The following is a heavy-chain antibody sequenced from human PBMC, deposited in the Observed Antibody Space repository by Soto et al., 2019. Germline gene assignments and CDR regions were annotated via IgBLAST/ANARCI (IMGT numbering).Heavy chain of an antibody. CDR2: VFYEGNT. CDR1: GGSISSSSSY. CDR3: ATRIYSGHYPYRLDV. J-gene: IGHJ6*02. D-gene: IGHD5-12*01. V-gene: IGHV4-39*01. Sequence: QLQLQESGPGLVKPSETLSLTCTVSGGSISSSSSYWGWIRQTPGKGLEWIGSVFYEGNTYYNPSPKNRATVSLDTSKNQFSLKVSSVTAEDTAVYYCATRIYSGHYPYRLDVWGQGTTVTVSS.